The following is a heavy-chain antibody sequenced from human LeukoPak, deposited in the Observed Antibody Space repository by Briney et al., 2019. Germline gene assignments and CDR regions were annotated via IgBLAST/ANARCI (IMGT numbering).Heavy chain of an antibody. CDR1: GFTFTKHW. CDR3: AEGTTA. CDR2: INQDGSEK. J-gene: IGHJ5*02. Sequence: GGSLRLSCAASGFTFTKHWMSGVRQAPGGGREGVANINQDGSEKFYVESVKGRFPISSDNAKNSLYLQMNSLRAEDTAVYYCAEGTTAWGQGTLVTVS. D-gene: IGHD2/OR15-2a*01. V-gene: IGHV3-7*01.